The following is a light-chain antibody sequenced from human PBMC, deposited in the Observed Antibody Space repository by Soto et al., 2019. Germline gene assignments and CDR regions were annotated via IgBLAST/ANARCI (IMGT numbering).Light chain of an antibody. CDR2: INSDGSH. Sequence: QSVLTQSPSASASLGASVKFICTLSSGHSSYAIAWHQQQPEKGPRYLMKINSDGSHSKEDGIPDRFSGSSSGAERYLTISSLQPEDEADYYCQTWGTGIRVFGTGTKLTVL. V-gene: IGLV4-69*01. CDR1: SGHSSYA. J-gene: IGLJ1*01. CDR3: QTWGTGIRV.